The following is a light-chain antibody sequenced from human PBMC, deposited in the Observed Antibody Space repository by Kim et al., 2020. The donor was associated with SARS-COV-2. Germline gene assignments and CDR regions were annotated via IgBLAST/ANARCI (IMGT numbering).Light chain of an antibody. J-gene: IGKJ5*01. CDR1: QDIGGY. Sequence: IQLTQSPSSLSASVGDRVTITCRASQDIGGYLAWYQQKPGGAPKLLIYAASTLQSGVPSRFSGRGSGTDFTLTISSLQPEDLATYFCQQVNSFPLVTFGQGTRLEIK. CDR2: AAS. V-gene: IGKV1-9*01. CDR3: QQVNSFPLVT.